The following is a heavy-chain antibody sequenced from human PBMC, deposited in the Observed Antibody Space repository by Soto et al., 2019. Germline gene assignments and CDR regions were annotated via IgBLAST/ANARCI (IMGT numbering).Heavy chain of an antibody. Sequence: GVLRLSCAASGYAFVSYAMSWVRQAPGKGLEWVSALTSSGGITYYSDSVRGRFTISRDNSNNTLYLQMNSLRAEDTAVYYCAIGIVAARSGNWFDPWGQGTLVTVSS. J-gene: IGHJ5*02. CDR3: AIGIVAARSGNWFDP. CDR1: GYAFVSYA. D-gene: IGHD6-6*01. CDR2: LTSSGGIT. V-gene: IGHV3-23*01.